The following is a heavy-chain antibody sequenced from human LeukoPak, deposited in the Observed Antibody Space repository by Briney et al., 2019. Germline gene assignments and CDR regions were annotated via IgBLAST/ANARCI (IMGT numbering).Heavy chain of an antibody. CDR1: GGTFSSYA. Sequence: SVKVSCKASGGTFSSYAISWVRQAPGQGLEWMGGIIPIFGTANYAQKFQGRVTITADESTSTAYMELSSLRSEDTAVYYCAREGSSWYEFGYWGQGTLVTVSS. CDR3: AREGSSWYEFGY. CDR2: IIPIFGTA. J-gene: IGHJ4*02. V-gene: IGHV1-69*13. D-gene: IGHD6-13*01.